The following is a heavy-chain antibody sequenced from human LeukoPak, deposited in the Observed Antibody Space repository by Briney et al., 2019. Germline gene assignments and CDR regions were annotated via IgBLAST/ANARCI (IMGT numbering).Heavy chain of an antibody. CDR3: GRHGSGRNNFDPLDH. V-gene: IGHV3-33*01. D-gene: IGHD1-26*01. Sequence: GGSLRLSCAASGFSFNGYGMHWVRQAPGKGLGWVAIIWYDGSVTYYEDSVQGRFTISRDNYQRTLYLQMDSLRAEDTAVYYCGRHGSGRNNFDPLDHWGQGTLVTVSS. CDR1: GFSFNGYG. CDR2: IWYDGSVT. J-gene: IGHJ4*02.